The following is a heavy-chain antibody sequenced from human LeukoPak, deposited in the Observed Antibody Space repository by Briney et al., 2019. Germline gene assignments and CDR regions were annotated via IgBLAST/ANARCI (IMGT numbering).Heavy chain of an antibody. CDR2: MNPNSGNT. D-gene: IGHD2-15*01. Sequence: ASVKVSCKASGYTFTSYDINWVRQATGQGLEGMGWMNPNSGNTGYAQKFQGRVTMTRNTSISTAYMELSSLRSEDTAVYYCVRVSGEYCSGGSCYSRYYYYYMDVWGKGTTVTVSS. CDR3: VRVSGEYCSGGSCYSRYYYYYMDV. J-gene: IGHJ6*03. CDR1: GYTFTSYD. V-gene: IGHV1-8*01.